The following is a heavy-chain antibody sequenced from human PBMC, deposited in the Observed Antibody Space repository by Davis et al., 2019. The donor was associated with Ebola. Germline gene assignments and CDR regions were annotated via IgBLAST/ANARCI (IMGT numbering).Heavy chain of an antibody. J-gene: IGHJ4*02. CDR2: IYHSGRT. CDR3: ARLYGSGSSSFDY. Sequence: PSETLSLTCAVSGGSISSGGYSWSWIRQPPGKGLEWIGYIYHSGRTYYNPSLKSRVTISVDRSKNQFSLKLSSVTAADTAVYYCARLYGSGSSSFDYWGQGTLVTVSS. CDR1: GGSISSGGYS. D-gene: IGHD3-10*01. V-gene: IGHV4-30-2*01.